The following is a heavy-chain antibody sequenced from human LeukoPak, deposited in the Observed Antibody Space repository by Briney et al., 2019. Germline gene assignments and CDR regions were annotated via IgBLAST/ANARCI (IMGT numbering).Heavy chain of an antibody. V-gene: IGHV4-59*08. J-gene: IGHJ6*02. CDR1: GGSISSYY. CDR3: ARLSFGYDYYYYYGMDV. CDR2: IYYSGST. D-gene: IGHD5-12*01. Sequence: SSETLSLTCTVSGGSISSYYWSWIRQPPGKGLEWIGYIYYSGSTNYNPSLKSRVTISVDTSKNQFSLKLSSVTAADTAVYYCARLSFGYDYYYYYGMDVWGQGTTVTVSS.